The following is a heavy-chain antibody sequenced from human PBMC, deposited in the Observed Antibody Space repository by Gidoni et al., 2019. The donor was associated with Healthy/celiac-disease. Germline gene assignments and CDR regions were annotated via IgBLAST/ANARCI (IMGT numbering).Heavy chain of an antibody. CDR1: VFTFSSYT. D-gene: IGHD3-10*01. J-gene: IGHJ4*02. V-gene: IGHV3-30-3*01. Sequence: QVQLVVFGRVAVHPRSSMRLSCVASVFTFSSYTMHWVRQAPGKGLELVAVISYEGSNKYYADSVKGRFTSSRDNSKNTLYLQMNSLRAEDTAVYCCARDSEDRPFDYWGQGTLVTVSS. CDR3: ARDSEDRPFDY. CDR2: ISYEGSNK.